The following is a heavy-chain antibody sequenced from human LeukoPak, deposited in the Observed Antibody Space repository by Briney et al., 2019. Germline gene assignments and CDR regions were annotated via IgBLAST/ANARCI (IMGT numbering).Heavy chain of an antibody. J-gene: IGHJ4*02. V-gene: IGHV3-53*01. D-gene: IGHD2-8*02. CDR2: IYSGGAT. Sequence: GGSLRLSCAASGFIVSDDYLCWVRQTPGMGLEWVSVIYSGGATFYADSVKGRFTISRDNSKNTVHLQMNSLRAEDTAVYYCASGGKYWTGGACYGDWGQGTLVTVSS. CDR1: GFIVSDDY. CDR3: ASGGKYWTGGACYGD.